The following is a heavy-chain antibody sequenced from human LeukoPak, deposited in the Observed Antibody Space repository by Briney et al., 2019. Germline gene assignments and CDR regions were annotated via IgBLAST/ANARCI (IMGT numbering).Heavy chain of an antibody. Sequence: SETLSLTCTVSGGSISSYYWSWIRQPPGKGLEWLGYIYYSGSTNYNPSLKSRVTISVDTSKNQFSLKLSSVTAADTAVYYCARAGVVVGTKDGSWFDPWGQGTLVTVSS. CDR1: GGSISSYY. J-gene: IGHJ5*02. V-gene: IGHV4-59*01. D-gene: IGHD2-15*01. CDR3: ARAGVVVGTKDGSWFDP. CDR2: IYYSGST.